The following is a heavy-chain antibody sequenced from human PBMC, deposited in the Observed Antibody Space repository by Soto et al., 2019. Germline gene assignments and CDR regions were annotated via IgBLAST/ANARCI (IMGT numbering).Heavy chain of an antibody. Sequence: QVQLQESGPGLVKPSETLSLTCSVSGGSITSYFWSWIRQSPGKGLEWIGYVYHSGSTDYNPSVKSRVTISVDTSKNQFSLRLRYVTAADTAVYYCARGIGLAADDPYNWFDPWGQGTLVTVSS. V-gene: IGHV4-59*01. D-gene: IGHD6-13*01. CDR3: ARGIGLAADDPYNWFDP. J-gene: IGHJ5*02. CDR1: GGSITSYF. CDR2: VYHSGST.